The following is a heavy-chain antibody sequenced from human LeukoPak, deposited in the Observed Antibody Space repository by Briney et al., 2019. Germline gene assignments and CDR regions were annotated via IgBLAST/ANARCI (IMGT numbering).Heavy chain of an antibody. CDR3: ARGSGNGHYFDY. CDR1: GLTFSSYG. V-gene: IGHV3-48*03. CDR2: ISSSGTTI. J-gene: IGHJ4*02. D-gene: IGHD6-25*01. Sequence: PGRSLRPSRAASGLTFSSYGANSARHAPGKGLEWGSYISSSGTTIYYADSVKGRFAISRDNAKDSLYLQMNSLRAEDAAAYYCARGSGNGHYFDYWGQGTLVTVSS.